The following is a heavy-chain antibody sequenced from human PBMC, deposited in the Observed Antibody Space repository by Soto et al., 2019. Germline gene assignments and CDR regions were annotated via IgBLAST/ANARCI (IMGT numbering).Heavy chain of an antibody. V-gene: IGHV1-69*13. J-gene: IGHJ4*02. CDR1: GGTFSSYA. Sequence: ASVKVSCKASGGTFSSYAISWVRQAPGQGLEWMGGIIPIFGTANYAQKFQGRVTITADESTSTAYMELSSLRSEDTAVYYCARDRGIAAAGSIDYWGQGTLVTVSS. CDR2: IIPIFGTA. D-gene: IGHD6-13*01. CDR3: ARDRGIAAAGSIDY.